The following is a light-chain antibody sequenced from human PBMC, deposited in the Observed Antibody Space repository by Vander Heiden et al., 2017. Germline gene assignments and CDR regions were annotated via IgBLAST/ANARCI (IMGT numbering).Light chain of an antibody. CDR1: SGHSNYA. Sequence: QLVRTQSLSASASLGASVKLTCTLSSGHSNYAMAWHQQQPEKGPRYLMKLNSYGSHSKGDGIPDRFSGSSSGAERYLTISSLQSEDEADYYCQTWGTGIHVVFGGGTKLTVL. CDR2: LNSYGSH. V-gene: IGLV4-69*01. CDR3: QTWGTGIHVV. J-gene: IGLJ2*01.